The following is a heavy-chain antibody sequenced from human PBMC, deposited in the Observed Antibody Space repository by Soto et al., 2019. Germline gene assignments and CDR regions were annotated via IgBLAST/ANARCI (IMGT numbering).Heavy chain of an antibody. Sequence: GGSLRLSCAASGFTFSSYAMSWVRQAPGKGLEWVSSISAGGDSTYYADSVKGRFTITRDNSENTLYLQMNSLRAADTAVYYCAKDHGYAGGWHTPYYFDSWGQGTLVTVSS. CDR3: AKDHGYAGGWHTPYYFDS. D-gene: IGHD6-19*01. J-gene: IGHJ4*02. V-gene: IGHV3-23*01. CDR1: GFTFSSYA. CDR2: ISAGGDST.